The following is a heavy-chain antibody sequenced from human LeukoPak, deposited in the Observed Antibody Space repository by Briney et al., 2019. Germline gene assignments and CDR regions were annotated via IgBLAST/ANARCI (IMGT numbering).Heavy chain of an antibody. CDR1: GYTFTSYD. CDR2: MNPNSGNT. CDR3: SRVFSSGWYDLKDY. D-gene: IGHD6-19*01. Sequence: ASLKLSCKASGYTFTSYDINWVRHATGQGLEWMGWMNPNSGNTGYAQKFQVRVTMTRNTSISTAYMELSSLRSEDTAVYYCSRVFSSGWYDLKDYWGQGTLVTVSS. V-gene: IGHV1-8*01. J-gene: IGHJ4*02.